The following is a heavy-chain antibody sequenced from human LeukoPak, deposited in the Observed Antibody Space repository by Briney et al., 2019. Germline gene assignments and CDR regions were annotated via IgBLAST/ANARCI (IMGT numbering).Heavy chain of an antibody. D-gene: IGHD1-14*01. CDR1: GGSISSSNYY. V-gene: IGHV4-39*01. J-gene: IGHJ4*02. Sequence: SSETLSLTCTVSGGSISSSNYYWGWIRQPPGKGLEWIGSIYYSGSTYYNPSLKSRVTISVDTSKNQFSLKLRSVTAADTAVYYCARRQGGRDFRYFDYWGQGTLVTVSS. CDR2: IYYSGST. CDR3: ARRQGGRDFRYFDY.